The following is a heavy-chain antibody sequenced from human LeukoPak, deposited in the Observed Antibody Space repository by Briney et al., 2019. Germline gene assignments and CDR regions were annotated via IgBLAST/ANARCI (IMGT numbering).Heavy chain of an antibody. J-gene: IGHJ4*02. CDR1: GITVSNAW. D-gene: IGHD2-2*01. CDR3: TTDQKVYCSSTSCFPIDY. CDR2: IKSKSDGGTT. Sequence: KPGGSLRLSCVVPGITVSNAWMSWVRQTPGKGPEWVGRIKSKSDGGTTDYAAPVKGRFTISTDESKNTLYLQMSSLKTEDTAVYYCTTDQKVYCSSTSCFPIDYWGQGTLVTVSS. V-gene: IGHV3-15*01.